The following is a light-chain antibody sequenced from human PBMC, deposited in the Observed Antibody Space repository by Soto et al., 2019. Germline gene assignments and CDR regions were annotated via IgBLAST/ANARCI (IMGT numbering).Light chain of an antibody. V-gene: IGKV1-39*01. CDR1: QRINNF. CDR2: SAS. Sequence: DIHFTHSPSSLSASVGDRVTITCRASQRINNFLNWYQQKPGKAPKLLIYSASSLQTGVSSRFSGSGSGTEFTLTISSLQLEDFATYFCQQSYTTLWTFGPGTKVDIK. J-gene: IGKJ1*01. CDR3: QQSYTTLWT.